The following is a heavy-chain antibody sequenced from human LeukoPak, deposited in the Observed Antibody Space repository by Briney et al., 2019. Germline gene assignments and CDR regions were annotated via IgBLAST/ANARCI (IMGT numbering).Heavy chain of an antibody. D-gene: IGHD3-10*01. CDR3: ASGHYYGSGSYFGWFDP. CDR2: IYYSGST. V-gene: IGHV4-59*08. CDR1: GGSISRYY. J-gene: IGHJ5*02. Sequence: SETLSLTCTVSGGSISRYYWSWIRQPPGKGLEWIGYIYYSGSTNYNPSLKSRVTISVDTSKNQFSLKLSSVTAADTAVYYCASGHYYGSGSYFGWFDPWGQGTLVTVSS.